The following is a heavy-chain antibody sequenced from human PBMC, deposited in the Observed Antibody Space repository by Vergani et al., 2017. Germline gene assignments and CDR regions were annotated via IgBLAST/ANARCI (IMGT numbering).Heavy chain of an antibody. Sequence: QVQLQESGPGLVKPSQTLSLTCTVSGGSISTGSYYWSWIRQPAGKGLEWIGHIYTSGSTNYNPSLKSRVTISVDTSKNQFSLKLSSVTAADTAVYYCARGYSRGNWGDDAFDIWGQGTMVTVSS. J-gene: IGHJ3*02. CDR1: GGSISTGSYY. CDR3: ARGYSRGNWGDDAFDI. V-gene: IGHV4-61*02. D-gene: IGHD6-13*01. CDR2: IYTSGST.